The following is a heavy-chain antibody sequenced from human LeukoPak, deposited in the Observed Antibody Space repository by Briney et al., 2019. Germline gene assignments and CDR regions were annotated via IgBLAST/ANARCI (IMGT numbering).Heavy chain of an antibody. D-gene: IGHD7-27*01. CDR3: AGVKWGNFDS. Sequence: PSQTLSLTCAVSGGSINSGPYSWSWVRQPPGKGLEWIGYISHGGSTYYNPSLKSRVTISVDRPKNQFFLRLTSVTAADTAVYFCAGVKWGNFDSRGQGTRVTVSS. J-gene: IGHJ4*02. V-gene: IGHV4-30-2*01. CDR1: GGSINSGPYS. CDR2: ISHGGST.